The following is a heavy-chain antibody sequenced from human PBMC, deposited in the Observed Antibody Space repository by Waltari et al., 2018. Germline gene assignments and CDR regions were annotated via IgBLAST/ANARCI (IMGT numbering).Heavy chain of an antibody. D-gene: IGHD2-21*01. V-gene: IGHV3-7*01. J-gene: IGHJ3*01. Sequence: EVHLVESGGGLVQPGGSLRLSCEASVFPLSNFAMNWVRQGPGKGLELVAKINEDGSLKDYVDSVKGRFTISRDNARNSLYLEITSLRAEDTAVYYCARDVPYLGRGAYDFWGQGTMVTVSS. CDR3: ARDVPYLGRGAYDF. CDR1: VFPLSNFA. CDR2: INEDGSLK.